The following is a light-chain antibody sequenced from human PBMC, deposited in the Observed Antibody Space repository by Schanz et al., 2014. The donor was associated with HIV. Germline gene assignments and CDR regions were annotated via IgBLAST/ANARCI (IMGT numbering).Light chain of an antibody. CDR2: DTS. V-gene: IGKV3-11*01. J-gene: IGKJ4*01. CDR1: QSVGSN. Sequence: EFVLTQSPATLSMSPGEEATLSCRVSQSVGSNTAWYQQRIGQPPRLLIYDTSKRATGIPPRFSGSGSGTDFTLTISRLEPEDFAVYYCQQRSNWPLTFGGGTKVEIK. CDR3: QQRSNWPLT.